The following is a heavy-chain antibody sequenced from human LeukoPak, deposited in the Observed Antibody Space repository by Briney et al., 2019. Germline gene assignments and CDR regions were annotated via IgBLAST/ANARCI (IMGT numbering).Heavy chain of an antibody. Sequence: PGGSLRLSCAASGFAFSSSAMSWVRQAPGKGLEWVSTSRDSGCRTYYADSVKGRFTIYRDNTKNTVYLQIDRLRVDDTAIYYCAKGGTGSTGWFDPWGQGTLVTV. CDR1: GFAFSSSA. CDR3: AKGGTGSTGWFDP. J-gene: IGHJ5*02. CDR2: SRDSGCRT. D-gene: IGHD1-7*01. V-gene: IGHV3-23*01.